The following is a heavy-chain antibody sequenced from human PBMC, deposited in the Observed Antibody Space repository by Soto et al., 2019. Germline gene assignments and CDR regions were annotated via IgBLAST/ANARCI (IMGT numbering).Heavy chain of an antibody. D-gene: IGHD3-9*01. CDR2: IFPGGST. CDR3: AKDRQPHGIWTFDL. J-gene: IGHJ4*02. V-gene: IGHV3-23*03. Sequence: EAPLLESGGQLVQPGGSLRLSCAASGFTFSTYTMNWVRQAPGKGLEWVAGIFPGGSTYYANSVKGRFTISRDHSQSSVFLQMSSLRDEDTAVYYCAKDRQPHGIWTFDLWGQGTLVTVSS. CDR1: GFTFSTYT.